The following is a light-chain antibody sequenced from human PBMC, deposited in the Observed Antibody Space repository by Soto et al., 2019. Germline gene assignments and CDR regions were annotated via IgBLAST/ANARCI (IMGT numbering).Light chain of an antibody. CDR3: QVWDSSSDHSVV. J-gene: IGLJ2*01. Sequence: SYELTQPPSVSVAPGKTARITWGGNKIGSKSVHWYQQKPGQAPVLVIYYDSDRPSGIPERFSGSNSGNTATLTISRVEAGDEADYYCQVWDSSSDHSVVFGGGTKLTVL. V-gene: IGLV3-21*04. CDR1: KIGSKS. CDR2: YDS.